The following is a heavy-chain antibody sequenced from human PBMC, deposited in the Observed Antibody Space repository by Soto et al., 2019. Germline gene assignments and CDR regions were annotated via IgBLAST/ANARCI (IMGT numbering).Heavy chain of an antibody. CDR1: GFTFSSYS. CDR3: ARDLVYDILTGYSYGMDV. D-gene: IGHD3-9*01. V-gene: IGHV3-21*01. CDR2: ISSSSSYI. J-gene: IGHJ6*02. Sequence: GGSLRLSCAASGFTFSSYSINWVRQAPGKGLEWVSSISSSSSYIYYADSVKGRFTISRDNAKNSLYLQMNSLRAEDTAVYYCARDLVYDILTGYSYGMDVWGQGTTVTVSS.